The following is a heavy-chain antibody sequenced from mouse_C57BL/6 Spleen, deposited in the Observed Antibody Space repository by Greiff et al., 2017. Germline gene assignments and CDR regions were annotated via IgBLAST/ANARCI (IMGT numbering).Heavy chain of an antibody. CDR2: IDPETGGT. J-gene: IGHJ2*01. V-gene: IGHV1-15*01. Sequence: VQLQQSGAELVRPGASVTLSCKASGYTFTDYEMHWVKQTPVHGLEWIGAIDPETGGTAYNQKFKGKAILTAEKSSSTAYMELRSLTSEDSAVYYCKRQGYWGQGTTLTVSS. CDR3: KRQGY. CDR1: GYTFTDYE.